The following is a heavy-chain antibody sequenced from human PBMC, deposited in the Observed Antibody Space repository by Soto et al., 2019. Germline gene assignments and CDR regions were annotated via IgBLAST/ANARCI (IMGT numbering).Heavy chain of an antibody. J-gene: IGHJ6*02. CDR2: IYYSGST. Sequence: SETLSLTCTVSGGSISSSSYYWGWIRQPPGKGLEWIGSIYYSGSTYYNPSLKSRVTISVDTSKNQFSLKLSSVTAADTAVYYCASSAPVRGVIPYYYGMDVWGQGTTVTVSS. D-gene: IGHD3-10*01. V-gene: IGHV4-39*01. CDR3: ASSAPVRGVIPYYYGMDV. CDR1: GGSISSSSYY.